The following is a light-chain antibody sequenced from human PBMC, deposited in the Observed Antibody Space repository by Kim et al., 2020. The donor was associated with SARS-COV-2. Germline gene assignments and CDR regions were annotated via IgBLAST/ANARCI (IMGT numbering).Light chain of an antibody. V-gene: IGLV1-44*01. CDR3: ATWDDSLNGGVV. CDR1: RSNIGSNT. CDR2: RNN. Sequence: RVTISCSGSRSNIGSNTMNWYQQFPGTAPKLLIYRNNQRPSGVPDRFSGSKFGTSASLAISGLQSEDEADYYCATWDDSLNGGVVFGGGTQLTVL. J-gene: IGLJ2*01.